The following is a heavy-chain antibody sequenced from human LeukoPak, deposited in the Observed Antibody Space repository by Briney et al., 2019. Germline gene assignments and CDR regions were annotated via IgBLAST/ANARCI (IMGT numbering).Heavy chain of an antibody. V-gene: IGHV3-21*05. Sequence: PGGSLRLSCSASRFTFSSYAIQSVRQAPGKGLEWVSYISGSSIYTRYADSVKGRFTISRDNAKNSLYLQMNSLRAEDTAPYYCVQDISGYSFLYWGQGTLVTVSS. CDR1: RFTFSSYA. CDR3: VQDISGYSFLY. CDR2: ISGSSIYT. J-gene: IGHJ4*02. D-gene: IGHD3-22*01.